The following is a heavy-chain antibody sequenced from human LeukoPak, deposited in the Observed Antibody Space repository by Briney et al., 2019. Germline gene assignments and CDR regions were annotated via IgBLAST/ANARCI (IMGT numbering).Heavy chain of an antibody. V-gene: IGHV4-31*03. D-gene: IGHD3-3*01. CDR2: IYYSGST. CDR1: GGSISSGGYY. Sequence: SQTLSLTCTVSGGSISSGGYYWSWIRQHPGKGLEWIGYIYYSGSTYYNPSLKSRVTISVDTSKNQFSLKLSSVTAADTAVYYCARGVSEWLLGNWFDPRGQGTLVTVSS. CDR3: ARGVSEWLLGNWFDP. J-gene: IGHJ5*02.